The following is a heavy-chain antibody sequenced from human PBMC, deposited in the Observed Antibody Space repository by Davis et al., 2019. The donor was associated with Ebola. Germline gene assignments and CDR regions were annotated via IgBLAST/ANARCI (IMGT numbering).Heavy chain of an antibody. Sequence: SETLSLTCTVSGVSISSSSYYWGWIRQPPGKGLEWIGSIYYGGSTYYNPSLKSRVTISVDTSKNQFSLKLSSVTAADTAVYYCARQHGGSYDYWGQGTLVTVAS. CDR2: IYYGGST. J-gene: IGHJ4*02. CDR1: GVSISSSSYY. CDR3: ARQHGGSYDY. V-gene: IGHV4-39*01. D-gene: IGHD1-26*01.